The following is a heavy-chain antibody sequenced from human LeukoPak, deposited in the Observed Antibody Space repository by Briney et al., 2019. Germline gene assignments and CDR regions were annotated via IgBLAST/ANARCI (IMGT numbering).Heavy chain of an antibody. V-gene: IGHV4-30-2*01. J-gene: IGHJ4*02. Sequence: PSETLSLTCAVSGGSISSGDYSWSWIRQPPGKGLEWIAYIYHSGSTYYNPSLKSRVTMSVDRSENQFSLNLSSVTAADTAVYYCARSHNYYFDYWGQGTLVTVSS. CDR1: GGSISSGDYS. CDR3: ARSHNYYFDY. CDR2: IYHSGST. D-gene: IGHD1-20*01.